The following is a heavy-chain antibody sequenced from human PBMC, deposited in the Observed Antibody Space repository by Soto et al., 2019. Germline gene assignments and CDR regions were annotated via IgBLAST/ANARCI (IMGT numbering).Heavy chain of an antibody. V-gene: IGHV1-46*01. D-gene: IGHD1-26*01. CDR2: INPSGGIT. J-gene: IGHJ6*02. Sequence: QVQLVQSGAEVKKPGASVKLSCKASGYTFTNYYMHWVRQAPRQGLEWMGIINPSGGITSYAQKSQGRVTMTSDTSTSTVYMELSSLRSEDTAVYYCARGDGRGSSGFYYYYGMDVWSHGTTVTVSS. CDR1: GYTFTNYY. CDR3: ARGDGRGSSGFYYYYGMDV.